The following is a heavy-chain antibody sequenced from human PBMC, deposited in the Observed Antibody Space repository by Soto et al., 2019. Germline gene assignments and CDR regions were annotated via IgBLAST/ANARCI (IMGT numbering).Heavy chain of an antibody. CDR1: GVTFIDYA. CDR3: EGTYDTIGDYPSSFNS. CDR2: IIPIIATA. Sequence: QVQLVQSGAEVKKPGSSVRVSCEASGVTFIDYAFSWVRQAPGQGLEWMGGIIPIIATADYAQTFQGRVTITADESTRRAYMGVTSLTSEDTAVYFCEGTYDTIGDYPSSFNSWGKETPVTVPS. V-gene: IGHV1-69*01. J-gene: IGHJ4*02. D-gene: IGHD3-22*01.